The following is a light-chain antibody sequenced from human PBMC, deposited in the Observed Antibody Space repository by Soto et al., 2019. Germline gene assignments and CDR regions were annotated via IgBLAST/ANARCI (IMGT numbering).Light chain of an antibody. CDR3: CSYTGSYTWV. CDR2: DVN. Sequence: QSALTQPRSVAGSPGQSVTISCTGTSSDVGGYNYVSWSQQHPGKAPKLMIYDVNKQPSGVPDRFSGSKSGITASLTISGLQAEDEADYYCCSYTGSYTWVFGGGTKLTVL. V-gene: IGLV2-11*01. CDR1: SSDVGGYNY. J-gene: IGLJ3*02.